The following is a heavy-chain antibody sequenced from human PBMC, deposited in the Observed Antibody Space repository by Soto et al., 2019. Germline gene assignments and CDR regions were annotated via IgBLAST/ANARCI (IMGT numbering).Heavy chain of an antibody. J-gene: IGHJ6*03. CDR2: INPNSGVT. CDR3: ARASGGATATLVDYYCYMDV. CDR1: GDTFTDYY. V-gene: IGHV1-2*04. Sequence: QVQLVQSGAEVKKPGASVTVSCRSSGDTFTDYYMHWVRQAPGQGLEWMGWINPNSGVTKYAQEFQGWVTMTRDTSIRTVYMQLSRLRSDDTAVYYCARASGGATATLVDYYCYMDVWGTGTTVTVSS. D-gene: IGHD5-12*01.